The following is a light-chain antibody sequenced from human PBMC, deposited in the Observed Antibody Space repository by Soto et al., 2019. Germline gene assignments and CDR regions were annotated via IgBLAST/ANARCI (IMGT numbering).Light chain of an antibody. CDR2: DNN. CDR3: ATWDGSLPGEV. Sequence: QSALTQPPSASGSPGQSVTISCTGTSSDVGAYNYVSWYRHHPGIAPKLLIYDNNKRPSGIPDRFSGSKSGTSGTLDITGLQTGDEADYYCATWDGSLPGEVFGGGTKVTVL. V-gene: IGLV1-51*01. J-gene: IGLJ2*01. CDR1: SSDVGAYNY.